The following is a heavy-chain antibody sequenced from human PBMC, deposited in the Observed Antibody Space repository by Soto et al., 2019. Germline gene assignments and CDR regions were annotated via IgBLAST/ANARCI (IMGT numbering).Heavy chain of an antibody. J-gene: IGHJ6*02. CDR2: ISYDGSNK. CDR3: AKEDYGGNLYYYYGMDV. CDR1: GFTFSSYG. D-gene: IGHD4-17*01. V-gene: IGHV3-30*18. Sequence: QVQLVESGGGVVQPGRSLRLSCAASGFTFSSYGMHWVRQAPGKGLEWVAVISYDGSNKYYADSVKGRFTISRDNSKNTLYLQMNSLRAEDTAVYYCAKEDYGGNLYYYYGMDVWGQGTTVTVSS.